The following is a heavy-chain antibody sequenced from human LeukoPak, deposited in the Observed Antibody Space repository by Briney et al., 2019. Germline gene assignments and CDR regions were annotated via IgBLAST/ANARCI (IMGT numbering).Heavy chain of an antibody. CDR3: ARANTAMGSFDY. Sequence: ASVKVSCKASGYTFTSYGINWVRQAPGQGLEWMGWISAYNKRNYAQKFQGRVTMTTDTSTSTAYMELRNLRSDDTAVYYCARANTAMGSFDYWGQGTLVTVSS. CDR2: ISAYNKR. D-gene: IGHD5-18*01. J-gene: IGHJ4*02. CDR1: GYTFTSYG. V-gene: IGHV1-18*01.